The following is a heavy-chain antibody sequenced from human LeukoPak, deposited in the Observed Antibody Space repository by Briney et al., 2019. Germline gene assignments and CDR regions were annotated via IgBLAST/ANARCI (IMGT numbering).Heavy chain of an antibody. CDR3: AIDYCSGGSCYLSPDAFDI. J-gene: IGHJ3*02. Sequence: SETLSLTCTVSGGSISSYYWSWIRQPAGKGLEWIGRIYTSGSTNYNPSLKSRVTMSVDTSKNQFSLKLSSVTAADTAVDYCAIDYCSGGSCYLSPDAFDIWGQGTMVTVSS. D-gene: IGHD2-15*01. V-gene: IGHV4-4*07. CDR1: GGSISSYY. CDR2: IYTSGST.